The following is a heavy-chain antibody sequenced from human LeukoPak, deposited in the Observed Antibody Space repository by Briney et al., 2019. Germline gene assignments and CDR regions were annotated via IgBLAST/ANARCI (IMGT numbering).Heavy chain of an antibody. CDR3: AKDGRSFGSGSPYLDY. J-gene: IGHJ4*02. CDR1: RFTFSGYG. D-gene: IGHD3-10*01. CDR2: VWSDGNHK. V-gene: IGHV3-33*06. Sequence: SGGSLRLSCAASRFTFSGYGMHWVRQAPGKGLEWVAVVWSDGNHKYYADSVKGRFTISRDNSKNTLYLQMNSLRAEDTAVYYCAKDGRSFGSGSPYLDYWGQGTLVTVSS.